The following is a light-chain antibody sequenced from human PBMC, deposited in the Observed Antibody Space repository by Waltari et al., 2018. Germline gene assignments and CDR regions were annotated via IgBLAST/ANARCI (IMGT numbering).Light chain of an antibody. CDR2: RAS. J-gene: IGKJ1*01. V-gene: IGKV3-15*01. CDR1: QSIGSS. Sequence: ETVVTQSPATLSVSPGERATLTCTTSQSIGSSLAWYQHKPGQAPRLLIYRASTRATGIPARFSGSGSETEFTLTISSMQSEDFAVYYCQQYNNWPPGTFGQGTKVEI. CDR3: QQYNNWPPGT.